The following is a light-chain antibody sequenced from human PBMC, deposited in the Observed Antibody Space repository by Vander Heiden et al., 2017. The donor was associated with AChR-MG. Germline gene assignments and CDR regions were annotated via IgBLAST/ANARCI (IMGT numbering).Light chain of an antibody. CDR1: SSNIGSNT. J-gene: IGLJ3*02. V-gene: IGLV1-44*01. Sequence: QSVLTQPPSASGTPGQRVTISCSGSSSNIGSNTVNWYQQLPGTAPKLLIYRNNQRPSGVPDRFAGSKSGTSASLAISGLQSEDEADDDCAAWDDSLNGPVFGGGTKLTVL. CDR2: RNN. CDR3: AAWDDSLNGPV.